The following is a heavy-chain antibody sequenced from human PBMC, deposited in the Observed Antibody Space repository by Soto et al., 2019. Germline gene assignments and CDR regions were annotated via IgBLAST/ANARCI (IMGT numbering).Heavy chain of an antibody. Sequence: GGSLRLSCAASGFTFSSYAMSWVRQAPGKGLEWVSTISSSGGSTYYADSVKGRFTISRDNSKNTLYVQMNSLRAEDTAEYYCARELGYCSGGNCYMDGAFDFWGQGTMVTVSS. CDR1: GFTFSSYA. CDR3: ARELGYCSGGNCYMDGAFDF. CDR2: ISSSGGST. D-gene: IGHD2-15*01. V-gene: IGHV3-23*01. J-gene: IGHJ3*01.